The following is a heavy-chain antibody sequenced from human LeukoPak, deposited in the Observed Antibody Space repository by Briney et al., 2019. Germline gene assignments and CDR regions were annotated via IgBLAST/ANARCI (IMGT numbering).Heavy chain of an antibody. Sequence: PGGSLRLSCAASGFTFSSYGMHWVRQAPGKGLEWVAVISYDGSNKYYADSVKGRFTISRDNSKNMVYLQMNSLRAEDTAVYYCLRDSRVLTTSRGDYWGQGTLVTVSS. CDR3: LRDSRVLTTSRGDY. V-gene: IGHV3-30*03. CDR2: ISYDGSNK. D-gene: IGHD3-10*01. CDR1: GFTFSSYG. J-gene: IGHJ4*02.